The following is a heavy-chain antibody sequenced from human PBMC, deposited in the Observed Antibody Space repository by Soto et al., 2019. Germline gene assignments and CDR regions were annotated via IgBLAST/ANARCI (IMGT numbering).Heavy chain of an antibody. Sequence: GGSLRLSCAASGFTFSRCSMNWVRQAPGKGLEWVASISSSSGYIYYAESVKGRFTISRDNAKNSLYMQMNSLRAEDTAVYYCVAYSYDSSGHPFAYWGLGTLVTVSA. D-gene: IGHD3-22*01. CDR3: VAYSYDSSGHPFAY. CDR2: ISSSSGYI. V-gene: IGHV3-21*01. CDR1: GFTFSRCS. J-gene: IGHJ4*02.